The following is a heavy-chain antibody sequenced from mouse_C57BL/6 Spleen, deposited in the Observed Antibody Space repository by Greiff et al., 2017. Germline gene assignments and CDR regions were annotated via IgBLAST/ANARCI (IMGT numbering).Heavy chain of an antibody. CDR1: GYAFTNYL. V-gene: IGHV1-54*01. CDR2: INPGSGGT. CDR3: ASHYGSSSAWFAY. Sequence: QVQLQQSGAELVRPGTSVKVSCKASGYAFTNYLIAWVKQRPGQGLEWIGVINPGSGGTNYNEKFTGKATLTADKSSSSAYMQLSSLTSEDSAVYFGASHYGSSSAWFAYWGQGTLVTVSA. D-gene: IGHD1-1*01. J-gene: IGHJ3*01.